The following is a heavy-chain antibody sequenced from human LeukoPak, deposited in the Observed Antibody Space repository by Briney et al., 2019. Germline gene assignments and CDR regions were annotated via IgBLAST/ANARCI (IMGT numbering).Heavy chain of an antibody. D-gene: IGHD2-15*01. J-gene: IGHJ4*02. CDR2: ISKSGSTI. CDR1: GLPLSSYE. V-gene: IGHV3-48*03. Sequence: GGSLRLSCAVSGLPLSSYEMNWVRQARGKGLEWVSYISKSGSTIYYADSVKGRFTISRDNPKNPLYLQMNSLRGEDTAVYYCARDHCSGGRCYPLDYWGQGTLVTVSS. CDR3: ARDHCSGGRCYPLDY.